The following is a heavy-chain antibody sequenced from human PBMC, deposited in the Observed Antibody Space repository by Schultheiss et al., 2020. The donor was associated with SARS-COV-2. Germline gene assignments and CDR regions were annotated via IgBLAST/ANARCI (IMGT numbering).Heavy chain of an antibody. Sequence: SETLSLTCAVSGGSISSSNWWSWVRQPPGKGLEWIGEIIHTGSTNYIASLKSRIIISVDTSKNHFSLKLSSVTAADTAVYYCARDWGSRHYYYYYGMDVWGQGTTVTVSS. J-gene: IGHJ6*02. D-gene: IGHD7-27*01. CDR3: ARDWGSRHYYYYYGMDV. CDR2: IIHTGST. CDR1: GGSISSSNW. V-gene: IGHV4-4*02.